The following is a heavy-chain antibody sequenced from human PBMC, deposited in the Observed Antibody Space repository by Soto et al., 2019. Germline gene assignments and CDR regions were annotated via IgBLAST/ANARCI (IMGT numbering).Heavy chain of an antibody. J-gene: IGHJ4*01. CDR1: GFTFSSYA. Sequence: GGSLRLSCAASGFTFSSYAMHWVRQAPGKGLEYVSAISSNGGSTYYANSVKGRFTISRDNSKNTLYLQMGSLRAEDMAVYYCARHHFGSSSDYWGHGTLVTVSS. D-gene: IGHD3-10*01. CDR3: ARHHFGSSSDY. CDR2: ISSNGGST. V-gene: IGHV3-64*01.